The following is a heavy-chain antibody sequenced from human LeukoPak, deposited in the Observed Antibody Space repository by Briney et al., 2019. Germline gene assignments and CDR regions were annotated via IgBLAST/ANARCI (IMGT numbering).Heavy chain of an antibody. Sequence: PRGSLRLSCAASGFTFSSYSMNWVRQAPGKGLEWVSSISSSSSYIYYADSVKGRFTISRDNAKNSLYLQMNSLRAEDTAVYYCARDFGMVRGAYYMDVWGKGTTVTVSS. V-gene: IGHV3-21*01. CDR3: ARDFGMVRGAYYMDV. CDR2: ISSSSSYI. CDR1: GFTFSSYS. J-gene: IGHJ6*03. D-gene: IGHD3-10*01.